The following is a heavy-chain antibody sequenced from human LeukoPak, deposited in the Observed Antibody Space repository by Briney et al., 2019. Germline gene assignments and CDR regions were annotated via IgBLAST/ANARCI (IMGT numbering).Heavy chain of an antibody. CDR3: ARDHSGYGAVYY. Sequence: LXLSXAASGFTFSSYWMSWVRQAPGKGLEWVANIKQDGSEKYYVDSVKGRFTISRDNAKNSLYLQMNSLRAEDTAVYYCARDHSGYGAVYYWGQGTLVTVSS. D-gene: IGHD5-12*01. J-gene: IGHJ4*02. V-gene: IGHV3-7*01. CDR2: IKQDGSEK. CDR1: GFTFSSYW.